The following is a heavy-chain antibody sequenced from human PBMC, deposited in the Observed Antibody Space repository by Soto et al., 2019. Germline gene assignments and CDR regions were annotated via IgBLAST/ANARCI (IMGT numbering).Heavy chain of an antibody. V-gene: IGHV3-23*01. CDR2: ISGNGGTT. CDR1: GFTFSSYS. J-gene: IGHJ4*02. CDR3: ATDDRPIHY. Sequence: GGSLRLSGAASGFTFSSYSMSWVRRAPGKGLEWVSSISGNGGTTYSADSVKGRFTISRNNSNNTLYLQMNSLRAEDTAVYYCATDDRPIHYWGQGTLVTVSS.